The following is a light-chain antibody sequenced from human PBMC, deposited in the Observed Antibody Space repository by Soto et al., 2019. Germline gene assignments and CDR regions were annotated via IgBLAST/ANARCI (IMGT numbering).Light chain of an antibody. CDR3: QQYNKWPLT. J-gene: IGKJ1*01. CDR2: GAS. CDR1: QTLSNS. V-gene: IGKV3-15*01. Sequence: EIVLTQSPGTLSLSPGERATLSCRASQTLSNSFIAWYQQKPGQAPRLLIYGASTRATGIPARFSGSGSGTEFTLTISSLQSEDFAVYYCQQYNKWPLTFGQGTKVDIK.